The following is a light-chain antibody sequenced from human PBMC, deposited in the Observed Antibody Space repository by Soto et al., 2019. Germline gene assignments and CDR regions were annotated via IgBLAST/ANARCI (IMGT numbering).Light chain of an antibody. CDR2: EVT. CDR1: SSDVGAYNY. V-gene: IGLV2-14*01. CDR3: NSYTTNSNRV. Sequence: LTQPASVSGSPGQSITISCTGTSSDVGAYNYVSWYQHHPGKAPKLMIYEVTNRPSGVSNRFSGSKSGNTASLTISGLQAEDEADYYCNSYTTNSNRVFGTGTKVTVL. J-gene: IGLJ1*01.